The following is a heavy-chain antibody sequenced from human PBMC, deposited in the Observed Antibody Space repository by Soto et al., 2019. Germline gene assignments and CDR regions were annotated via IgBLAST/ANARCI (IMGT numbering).Heavy chain of an antibody. J-gene: IGHJ5*02. Sequence: SEPLSLTCSVSGGTIRDGDYYWICNRQPPGKGLEWIGYIYYSGSTYYNPSLKSRVTISVDTSKNQFSLKLSSVTAADTAVYYCARESRFLQWLSLNWFDPWGQGTLVTVSS. CDR1: GGTIRDGDYY. V-gene: IGHV4-30-4*08. CDR2: IYYSGST. D-gene: IGHD3-3*01. CDR3: ARESRFLQWLSLNWFDP.